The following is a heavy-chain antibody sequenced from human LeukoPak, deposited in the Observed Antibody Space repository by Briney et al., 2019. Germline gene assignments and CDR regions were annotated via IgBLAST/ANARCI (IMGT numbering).Heavy chain of an antibody. Sequence: GGSLRLSCSASGFSFSSYEMNWVRQAPGKGLEWVSHISSSATSTYYADSVRGRFTISRDNSKNTLYLQMNSLRAGDTALYYCAKESLRGHSYGFDNWGQGTLVTVSS. J-gene: IGHJ4*02. CDR3: AKESLRGHSYGFDN. V-gene: IGHV3-23*01. CDR1: GFSFSSYE. CDR2: ISSSATST. D-gene: IGHD5-18*01.